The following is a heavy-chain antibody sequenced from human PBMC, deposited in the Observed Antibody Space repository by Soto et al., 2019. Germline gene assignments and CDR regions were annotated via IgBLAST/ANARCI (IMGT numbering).Heavy chain of an antibody. CDR3: ARARGDPDFWSTLQLWLTDYGMDV. D-gene: IGHD5-18*01. CDR2: INAGNGNT. V-gene: IGHV1-3*01. Sequence: QVQLVQSGAEVKKPGASVKVSCKASGYSFTSYAMHWVRQAPGQRLEWMGWINAGNGNTNYAQKLQGRVTMTKDTSTSTAHMELRSLRSDDTAVYYCARARGDPDFWSTLQLWLTDYGMDVWGQGTTVTVSS. J-gene: IGHJ6*02. CDR1: GYSFTSYA.